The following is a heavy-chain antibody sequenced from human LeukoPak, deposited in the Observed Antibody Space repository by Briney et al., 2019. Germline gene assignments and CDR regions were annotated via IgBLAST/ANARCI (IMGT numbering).Heavy chain of an antibody. CDR2: ISSSGSTI. D-gene: IGHD2-15*01. CDR3: ARDCGGGSCYGPYDAFDI. V-gene: IGHV3-48*03. Sequence: GGSLRLSCAASGFTFSSYEMNWVRQAPGKGLEWVSYISSSGSTIYYADSVKGRFTISRDNAKNSLYLQINSLRAEDTAVYYCARDCGGGSCYGPYDAFDIWGQGTMVTVSS. J-gene: IGHJ3*02. CDR1: GFTFSSYE.